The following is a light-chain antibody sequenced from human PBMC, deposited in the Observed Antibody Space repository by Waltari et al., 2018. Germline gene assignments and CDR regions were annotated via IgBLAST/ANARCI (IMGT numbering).Light chain of an antibody. V-gene: IGKV1-5*03. CDR3: QQYNRYFLLK. Sequence: DIQMTQSPPTLSASVGDRFTITCQASQGISNWLAWYQQKPGNAQKLLIYKASTLESRVPSRFSGSGSETEFTLTISSLQPGDIATYYCQQYNRYFLLKFGGGTKVEMK. CDR2: KAS. CDR1: QGISNW. J-gene: IGKJ4*02.